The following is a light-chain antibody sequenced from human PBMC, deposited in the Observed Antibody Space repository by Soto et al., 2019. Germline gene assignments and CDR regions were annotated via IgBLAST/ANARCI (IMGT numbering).Light chain of an antibody. CDR1: QSISSW. J-gene: IGKJ1*01. CDR2: KAS. Sequence: DIQMTQSPSTLSASVGDRVTITCRASQSISSWLAWYQQKPGKAPRLLIYKASNLESGVPSRYSGSGSGTEFTLTNSSLQPDDSATYYCQQYNDNWTFGQGINVEIK. CDR3: QQYNDNWT. V-gene: IGKV1-5*03.